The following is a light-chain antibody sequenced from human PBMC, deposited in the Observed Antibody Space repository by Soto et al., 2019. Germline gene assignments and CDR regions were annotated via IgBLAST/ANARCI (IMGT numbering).Light chain of an antibody. V-gene: IGKV1-5*03. CDR2: KAS. CDR1: QSISNW. Sequence: DIQMTQSPSTLSASVGDRVTITCRASQSISNWLAWFRQKPGKAPMLLIYKASSLESGVPSRFSGSGSGTELTLTISTLQPDDFATYYCQQSLWTFGQGTKVDI. J-gene: IGKJ1*01. CDR3: QQSLWT.